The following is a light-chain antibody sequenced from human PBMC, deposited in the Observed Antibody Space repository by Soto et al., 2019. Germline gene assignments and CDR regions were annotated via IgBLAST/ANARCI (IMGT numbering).Light chain of an antibody. Sequence: QSALTQPASVSGSLGQSITISCTGTRSDIGTYDLVSWYQQHPGKAPQLMIYDVTNRPSGVSNRFSGSKSGSTASLTISGLQAEDEADYYCTSYTTSSTVVIGGGTKVTVL. CDR2: DVT. CDR3: TSYTTSSTVV. V-gene: IGLV2-14*03. J-gene: IGLJ2*01. CDR1: RSDIGTYDL.